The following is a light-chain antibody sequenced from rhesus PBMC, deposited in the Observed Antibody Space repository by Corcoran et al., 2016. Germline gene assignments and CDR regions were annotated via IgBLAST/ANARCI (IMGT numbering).Light chain of an antibody. CDR2: AAS. Sequence: DIQMTQSPSSLSASVGDTVTITCQASQGNSNDLAWYQQKPGKVPKLLIYAASTLQSGDPLRFSGSGSGTDFTLTISSLPPEDFATYYCQNGYGILYSFGQGTKVEIK. CDR3: QNGYGILYS. V-gene: IGKV1-33*02. J-gene: IGKJ2*01. CDR1: QGNSND.